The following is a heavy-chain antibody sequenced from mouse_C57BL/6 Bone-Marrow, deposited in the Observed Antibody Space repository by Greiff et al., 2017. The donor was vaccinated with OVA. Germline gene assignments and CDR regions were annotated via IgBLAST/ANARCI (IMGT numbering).Heavy chain of an antibody. CDR3: ARKDYYGNHFAY. J-gene: IGHJ3*01. Sequence: VKLQESGPGLVQPSQSLSITCTVSGFSLTSYGVHWVRQSPGQGLEWLGVIWSGGRTDYNAAFISRLGISKDNSKSQVFFKMNSLQADDTAIYYCARKDYYGNHFAYWGQGTLVTVSA. D-gene: IGHD2-1*01. CDR2: IWSGGRT. V-gene: IGHV2-2*01. CDR1: GFSLTSYG.